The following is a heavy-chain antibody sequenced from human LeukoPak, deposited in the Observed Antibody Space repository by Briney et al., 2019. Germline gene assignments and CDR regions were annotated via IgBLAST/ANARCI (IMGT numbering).Heavy chain of an antibody. CDR3: ARLHSSSWYFDY. CDR2: IYPGGSDT. CDR1: GYSFASYW. V-gene: IGHV5-51*01. Sequence: GESMKIPWKGDGYSFASYWVGWVRQMPGKGLERKGIIYPGGSDTRYSPSFQGQVTISADKSISTAYLQWSSLKASDTAMYYCARLHSSSWYFDYWGQGTLVTVSS. D-gene: IGHD6-13*01. J-gene: IGHJ4*02.